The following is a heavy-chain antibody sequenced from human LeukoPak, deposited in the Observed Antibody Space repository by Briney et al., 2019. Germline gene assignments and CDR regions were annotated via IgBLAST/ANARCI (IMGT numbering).Heavy chain of an antibody. CDR2: ISSSGSTK. Sequence: GGSLRLSCAASGFTFSDYYMSWIRQAPGKGLEWVSYISSSGSTKSYADSVKGRFTISRGNAKSSLYLQMNSLRAEDTAVYYCAKDLVAARPEYFQHWGQGTLVTVSS. CDR1: GFTFSDYY. CDR3: AKDLVAARPEYFQH. D-gene: IGHD6-6*01. J-gene: IGHJ1*01. V-gene: IGHV3-11*01.